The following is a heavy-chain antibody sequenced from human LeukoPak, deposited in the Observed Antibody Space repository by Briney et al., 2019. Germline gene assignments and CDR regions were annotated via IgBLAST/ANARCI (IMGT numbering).Heavy chain of an antibody. V-gene: IGHV3-23*01. CDR3: ASRPAPSLGPLDY. CDR1: GFSFSEYA. D-gene: IGHD2-2*01. CDR2: FSVSGGST. Sequence: PGGSLRLSCAASGFSFSEYAMAWVRQIPGKGLEWVSVFSVSGGSTYYADSVKGRFTVSRDNSKNTLYLQRNNLRVDDTAIYYCASRPAPSLGPLDYWGQGTLVTVSS. J-gene: IGHJ4*02.